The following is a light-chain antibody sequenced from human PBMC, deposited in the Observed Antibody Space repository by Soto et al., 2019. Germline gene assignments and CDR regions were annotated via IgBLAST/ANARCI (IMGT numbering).Light chain of an antibody. CDR2: NTD. V-gene: IGLV1-44*01. J-gene: IGLJ3*02. Sequence: QSVLSQPPSTSGTPGQRVTISCSGGSPNIGINAVNWYQQIPGTAPKILFYNTDQRPSGVPDRFSASKSGTSASLAISGLQSEDEADYYCAAWDDSLNGWVFGGGTKLTVL. CDR1: SPNIGINA. CDR3: AAWDDSLNGWV.